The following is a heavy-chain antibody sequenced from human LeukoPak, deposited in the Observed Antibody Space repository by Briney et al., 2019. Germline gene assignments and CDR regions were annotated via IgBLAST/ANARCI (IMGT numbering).Heavy chain of an antibody. Sequence: PGRSLRLSCAASGFTFSSYSMNWVRQVPGKGLEWVSYIRSSSSTIYYADSVKGRFTISRDNAKNSLYLQMNSLRAEDTAVYYCARCHSTSYYYYYMDVWGKGTTVTVSS. J-gene: IGHJ6*03. D-gene: IGHD2-2*01. CDR3: ARCHSTSYYYYYMDV. CDR1: GFTFSSYS. CDR2: IRSSSSTI. V-gene: IGHV3-48*01.